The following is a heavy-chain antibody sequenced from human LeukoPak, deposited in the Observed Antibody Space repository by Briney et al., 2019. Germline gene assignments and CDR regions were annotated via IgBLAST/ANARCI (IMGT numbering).Heavy chain of an antibody. Sequence: ASVKVSCKASGYAFTSYYMHWVRQAPGQGLEWMGWMNPNSGNTGYAQKFQGRVTMTRNTSISTAYMELSSLRSEDTAVYYCASPSSRAAAFDYWGQGTLVTVSS. CDR3: ASPSSRAAAFDY. D-gene: IGHD6-13*01. CDR2: MNPNSGNT. J-gene: IGHJ4*02. CDR1: GYAFTSYY. V-gene: IGHV1-8*02.